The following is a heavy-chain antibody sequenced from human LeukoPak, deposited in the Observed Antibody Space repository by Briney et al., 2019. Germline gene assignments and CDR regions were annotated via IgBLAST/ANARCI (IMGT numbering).Heavy chain of an antibody. CDR1: GGSISSSSYY. V-gene: IGHV4-39*07. CDR2: IYYSGST. CDR3: ARDMGGSYSGRYYYYGMDV. Sequence: SETLSLTCTVSGGSISSSSYYWGWIRQPPGKGLEWIGSIYYSGSTYYNPSLKSRVTISVDTSKNQFSLKLSSVTAADTAVYYCARDMGGSYSGRYYYYGMDVWGQGTTVTVSS. D-gene: IGHD1-26*01. J-gene: IGHJ6*02.